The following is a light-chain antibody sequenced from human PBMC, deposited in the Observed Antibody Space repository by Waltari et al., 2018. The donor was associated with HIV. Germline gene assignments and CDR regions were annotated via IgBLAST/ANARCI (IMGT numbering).Light chain of an antibody. V-gene: IGLV2-14*01. CDR1: SSDVGGYNY. CDR3: SSYTSSSTLV. J-gene: IGLJ2*01. Sequence: QSALTHPASVSGSPGQSITISCTGTSSDVGGYNYVSWYQQHPGKAPKLMIYEVSNRPSGVSNRFSGSKSGNTASLTISVLQAEDEADYYCSSYTSSSTLVFGGGTKLTVL. CDR2: EVS.